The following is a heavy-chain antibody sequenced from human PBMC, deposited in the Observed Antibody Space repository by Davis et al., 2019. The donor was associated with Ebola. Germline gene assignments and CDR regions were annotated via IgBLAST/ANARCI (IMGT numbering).Heavy chain of an antibody. CDR3: ARQYYYYGMDV. CDR1: GDSISSYY. Sequence: SETLSLTCTVSGDSISSYYWSWIRQPPGKGLAWIGYISHSGGTYYNPSLKSRVTISVDRSKNQFSLKLSSVTAADTAVYYCARQYYYYGMDVWGKGTAVTVSS. J-gene: IGHJ6*04. V-gene: IGHV4-59*08. CDR2: ISHSGGT.